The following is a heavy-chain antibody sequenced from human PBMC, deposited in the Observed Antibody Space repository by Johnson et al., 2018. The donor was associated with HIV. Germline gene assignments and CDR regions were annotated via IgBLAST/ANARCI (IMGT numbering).Heavy chain of an antibody. J-gene: IGHJ3*02. CDR3: ARGRASWELYDAFEI. Sequence: QVQLVESGGGVVQPGGSLRLSCAASGFTFSSHGMHWVRQAPGKGLEWVAFIRYDGSNKYYADSVKGRFTISRDNSKNTLYLQMSSLRAGDTAVYYCARGRASWELYDAFEIWGQGTMVIVSS. CDR1: GFTFSSHG. D-gene: IGHD1-26*01. V-gene: IGHV3-30*02. CDR2: IRYDGSNK.